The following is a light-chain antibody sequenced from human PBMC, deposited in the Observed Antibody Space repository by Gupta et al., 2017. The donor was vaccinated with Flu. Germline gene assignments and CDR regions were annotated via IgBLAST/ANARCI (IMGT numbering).Light chain of an antibody. Sequence: QAVVTQEPSLTVSPGGTVTLTCGSSTGAVTNGHYPYWFQQKPGQAPRTLIYDTTNKHSWTPARFSGSLRGDKAALTLSGAQPEDEAEYYCLLSYSGPRVFGGGTKLTVL. CDR1: TGAVTNGHY. V-gene: IGLV7-46*01. CDR2: DTT. J-gene: IGLJ3*02. CDR3: LLSYSGPRV.